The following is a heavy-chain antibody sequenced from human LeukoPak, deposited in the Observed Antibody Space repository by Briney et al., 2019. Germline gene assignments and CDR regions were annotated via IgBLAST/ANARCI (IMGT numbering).Heavy chain of an antibody. CDR1: GFTFDDYG. CDR2: INWNGGST. V-gene: IGHV3-20*04. J-gene: IGHJ4*02. CDR3: ARGGSGYDSDRYFDY. Sequence: PGGSLRLSCAASGFTFDDYGMSWVRQARGKWLEWVSGINWNGGSTGYADSVKGRFTISRDNAKNSLYLQMNSLRAEDTALYYCARGGSGYDSDRYFDYWGQGTLVTVSS. D-gene: IGHD5-12*01.